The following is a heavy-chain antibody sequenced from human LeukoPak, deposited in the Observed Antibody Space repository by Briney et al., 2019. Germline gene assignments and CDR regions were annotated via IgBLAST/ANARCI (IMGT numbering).Heavy chain of an antibody. Sequence: ASVKVSCKASGYTFTGYYMHWVRQAPGQGLEWMGWISPNSGGTNFAQKFQGRVTMTRDTSISTAYMELSRLRSDDTAVYYCAREYYYDSSGYYSNHLDYWGQGTLVTVSS. CDR2: ISPNSGGT. J-gene: IGHJ4*02. V-gene: IGHV1-2*02. D-gene: IGHD3-22*01. CDR1: GYTFTGYY. CDR3: AREYYYDSSGYYSNHLDY.